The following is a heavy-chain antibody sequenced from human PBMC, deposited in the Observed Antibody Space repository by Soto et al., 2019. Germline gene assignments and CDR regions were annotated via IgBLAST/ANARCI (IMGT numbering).Heavy chain of an antibody. V-gene: IGHV3-9*01. CDR1: GFSFDEYA. CDR3: AKDRGRTVAGYYFDY. CDR2: VSWNSGSI. D-gene: IGHD6-19*01. J-gene: IGHJ4*02. Sequence: EVQLVESGGGLVQPGRSLRLSCAASGFSFDEYAMHWVRQAPGKGLEWVSGVSWNSGSIAYADSVKGRFTISRDNAKNSLYLQINSLRAEDTALYYCAKDRGRTVAGYYFDYWGQGTLVTVSS.